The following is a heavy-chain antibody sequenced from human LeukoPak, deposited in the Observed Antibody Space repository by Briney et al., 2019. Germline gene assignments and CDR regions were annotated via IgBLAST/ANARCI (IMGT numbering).Heavy chain of an antibody. Sequence: PGGSLRLSCAASGFTFSSYEMNWVRQGPGKGLEWVSYISSSGTAIYYADSVRGRFTISRDNAKNSLYLQMNSLRAEDTAVYYCARRGDGYNSFDHWGQGTPVTVSS. CDR3: ARRGDGYNSFDH. V-gene: IGHV3-48*03. J-gene: IGHJ4*02. D-gene: IGHD5-24*01. CDR2: ISSSGTAI. CDR1: GFTFSSYE.